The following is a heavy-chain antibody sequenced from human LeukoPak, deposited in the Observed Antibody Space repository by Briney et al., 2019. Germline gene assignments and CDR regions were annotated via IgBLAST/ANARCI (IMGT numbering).Heavy chain of an antibody. V-gene: IGHV4-34*01. CDR3: ARGLTVDY. Sequence: KPSETLSLTCAVYGGSFSGYYWSWIRQPPGKGLEWIGEINHSGSTNYNPSLKSRVTISVDTSKNQFSLKLSSVTAADTAVYYCARGLTVDYWGQGTLVTVSS. CDR1: GGSFSGYY. CDR2: INHSGST. J-gene: IGHJ4*02.